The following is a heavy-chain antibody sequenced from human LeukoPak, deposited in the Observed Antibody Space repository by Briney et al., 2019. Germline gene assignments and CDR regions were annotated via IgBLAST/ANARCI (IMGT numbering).Heavy chain of an antibody. CDR1: GGTFSSYA. D-gene: IGHD3-9*01. CDR2: IIPIFGTA. V-gene: IGHV1-69*13. Sequence: SVRVSCKASGGTFSSYAISWVRQAPGQGLEWMGGIIPIFGTANYAQKFQGRVTITADESTSTAYMELSSLRSEDTAVYYCARNAVLRYFDAHLNWFDPWGQGTLVTVSS. J-gene: IGHJ5*02. CDR3: ARNAVLRYFDAHLNWFDP.